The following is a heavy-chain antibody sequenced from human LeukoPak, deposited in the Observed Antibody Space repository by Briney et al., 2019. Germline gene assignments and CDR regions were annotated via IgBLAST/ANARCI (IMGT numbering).Heavy chain of an antibody. CDR2: IPHDGTND. Sequence: GGSLRLSCAASGFTLINFGMHWVRQAPGKGLEWLAVIPHDGTNDYYADSVQGRFTISRDNSKNTLDLQMNSLTAEDTAVYYCARADRMEWLLIDYWGQGTLVTVSS. V-gene: IGHV3-30*03. CDR3: ARADRMEWLLIDY. CDR1: GFTLINFG. D-gene: IGHD3-3*01. J-gene: IGHJ4*02.